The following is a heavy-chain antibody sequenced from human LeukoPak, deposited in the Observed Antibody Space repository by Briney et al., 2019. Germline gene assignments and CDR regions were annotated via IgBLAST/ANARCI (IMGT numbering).Heavy chain of an antibody. V-gene: IGHV3-21*01. CDR1: GFTFSSYS. Sequence: PGGSLRLSCAASGFTFSSYSMNWVRQAPGKGLEWVSSISSSSSYIYYADSVKGRFTISRDNAKNSLYLQMNSLRAEDTAVYYCAREGLPAAILWFFDYWGQGTLVTVSS. J-gene: IGHJ4*02. D-gene: IGHD2-2*01. CDR3: AREGLPAAILWFFDY. CDR2: ISSSSSYI.